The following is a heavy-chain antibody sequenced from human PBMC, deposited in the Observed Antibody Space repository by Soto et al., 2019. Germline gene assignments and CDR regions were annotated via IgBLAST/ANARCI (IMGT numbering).Heavy chain of an antibody. CDR3: ARGFMVVTYYYYRDV. D-gene: IGHD2-2*01. CDR2: IYYSGST. J-gene: IGHJ6*03. V-gene: IGHV4-59*01. Sequence: SETLSLTCTVSGGSISSYYWSWIRQPPGKGLERIGYIYYSGSTNYNPSLKSRVTISVDTSKNQFSLKLSSVTAVDTAEYYCARGFMVVTYYYYRDVGGKGTTVTFSS. CDR1: GGSISSYY.